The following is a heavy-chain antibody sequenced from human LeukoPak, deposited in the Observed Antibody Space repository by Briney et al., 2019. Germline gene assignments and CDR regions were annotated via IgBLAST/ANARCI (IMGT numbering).Heavy chain of an antibody. CDR1: GGSISSYY. V-gene: IGHV4-59*01. D-gene: IGHD6-19*01. CDR3: ARESSSGFYFHY. J-gene: IGHJ4*02. Sequence: SETLSLTCTVAGGSISSYYWSWIRQPPGMGLEWIGYIYYSGSTNYNPSLKSRVTISVDTSKNQFSLKLSSVTAADTAVYYCARESSSGFYFHYWGQGALVTVSS. CDR2: IYYSGST.